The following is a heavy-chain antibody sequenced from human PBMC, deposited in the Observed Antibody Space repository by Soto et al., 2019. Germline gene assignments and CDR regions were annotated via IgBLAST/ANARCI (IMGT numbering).Heavy chain of an antibody. D-gene: IGHD3-22*01. Sequence: QVQLVESGGGVVQPGRSLRLSCAASGFTFSSYAMHWVRQAPGKGLEWVAVISYDGSNKYYADSVKGRFTISKDNAKNQLYLLMNSLRAEDTAVYYCARDGVYYDSSGYYFGSSGGMDVWGQGNTVTVSS. J-gene: IGHJ6*02. CDR3: ARDGVYYDSSGYYFGSSGGMDV. CDR1: GFTFSSYA. CDR2: ISYDGSNK. V-gene: IGHV3-30-3*01.